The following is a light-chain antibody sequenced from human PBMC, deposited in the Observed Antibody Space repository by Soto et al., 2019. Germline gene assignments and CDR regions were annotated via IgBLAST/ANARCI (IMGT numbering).Light chain of an antibody. CDR2: EVV. Sequence: QSVLTQPPSASGSPGQSVTISCTRTKNDIGVYDFVSWCQHHPGKAPRLIIYEVVQRPSGVPDRFSGSKSGNTASLTVSGLQAADEADYFCKSYAGSNTYVFGSGTQLTVL. CDR3: KSYAGSNTYV. V-gene: IGLV2-8*01. CDR1: KNDIGVYDF. J-gene: IGLJ7*01.